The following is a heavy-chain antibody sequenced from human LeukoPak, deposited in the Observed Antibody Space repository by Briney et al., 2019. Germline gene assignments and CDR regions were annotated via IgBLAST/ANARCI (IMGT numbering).Heavy chain of an antibody. CDR3: AKDQVITEYYFDY. J-gene: IGHJ4*02. CDR1: GFTFSSYS. V-gene: IGHV3-48*01. CDR2: ISSSSSTI. D-gene: IGHD3-10*01. Sequence: PGGSLRLSCAASGFTFSSYSMNWVRQAPGKGLEWVSYISSSSSTIYYADSVKGRFTISRDNAKNSLYLQMNSLRAEDTAVYYCAKDQVITEYYFDYWGQGTLVTVSS.